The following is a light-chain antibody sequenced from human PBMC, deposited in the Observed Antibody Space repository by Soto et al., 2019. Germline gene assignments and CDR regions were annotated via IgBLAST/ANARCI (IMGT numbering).Light chain of an antibody. CDR2: DVS. CDR3: SSYTSSTSTRA. V-gene: IGLV2-14*01. CDR1: SSDVGDYNY. Sequence: QSALTQPASVSGSPGQSITISCTGTSSDVGDYNYVSWYQQHPGKVPKLMIYDVSNRPSGVSYRFSGSKSGNTASLTISGLQAEDEDDYYCSSYTSSTSTRAFGGGTKVTVL. J-gene: IGLJ2*01.